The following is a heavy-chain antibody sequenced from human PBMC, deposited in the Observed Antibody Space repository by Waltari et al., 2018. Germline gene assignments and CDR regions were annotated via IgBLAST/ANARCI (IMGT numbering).Heavy chain of an antibody. D-gene: IGHD6-19*01. V-gene: IGHV3-73*01. Sequence: EVQVVESGGGLVQPGGSLKLSCATSGFSFSGSSIHWVRQTSGKGLDWVGRIRREPYNYATAYSASVKGRFTISRDESKNTAFLQMNSLMTEDTAVYYCSGGEVTGTDFWGQGTLVTVSS. CDR3: SGGEVTGTDF. CDR2: IRREPYNYAT. J-gene: IGHJ4*02. CDR1: GFSFSGSS.